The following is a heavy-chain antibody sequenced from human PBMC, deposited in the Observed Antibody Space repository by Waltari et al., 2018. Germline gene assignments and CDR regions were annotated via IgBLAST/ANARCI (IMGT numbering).Heavy chain of an antibody. CDR1: GGSTAPNRHS. CDR2: ISYTGAT. J-gene: IGHJ3*01. D-gene: IGHD5-12*01. V-gene: IGHV4-39*01. Sequence: QLQLQESGPGLVRPSETLSLTCSVSGGSTAPNRHSRGWIRQSPGQGLEWIATISYTGATYSGPSLKSRVTLSRDTSKNQLSLTLDSVTAADTAVYYCATYIGASVGTAAFDVWGQGTMVTVSS. CDR3: ATYIGASVGTAAFDV.